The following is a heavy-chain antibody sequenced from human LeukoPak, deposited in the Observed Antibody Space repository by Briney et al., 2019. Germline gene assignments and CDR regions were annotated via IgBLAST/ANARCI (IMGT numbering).Heavy chain of an antibody. J-gene: IGHJ6*02. CDR2: ISSSSSTI. CDR1: GFTFSSYS. Sequence: GGSLGLSCAASGFTFSSYSMNWVCQAPGKGLEWVSYISSSSSTIYYADSVKGRFTISRDNAKNSLYLQMNSLRAEDTAVYYCARNPEYYYYYGMDVWGQGTTVTVSS. V-gene: IGHV3-48*04. CDR3: ARNPEYYYYYGMDV.